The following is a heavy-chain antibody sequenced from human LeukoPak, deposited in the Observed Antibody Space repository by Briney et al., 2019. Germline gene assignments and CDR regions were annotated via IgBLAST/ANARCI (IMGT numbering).Heavy chain of an antibody. Sequence: ASVKVSCKASGYTFTGYYIHWVRQAPGQGLEWMGWINPNSGGTNYAQKFQGRVTMTRDTSISTAYMELSRLRSDDTAVYYCARTGPGYYYYMDVWGKGTTVTVSS. J-gene: IGHJ6*03. D-gene: IGHD2-8*02. CDR3: ARTGPGYYYYMDV. CDR2: INPNSGGT. V-gene: IGHV1-2*02. CDR1: GYTFTGYY.